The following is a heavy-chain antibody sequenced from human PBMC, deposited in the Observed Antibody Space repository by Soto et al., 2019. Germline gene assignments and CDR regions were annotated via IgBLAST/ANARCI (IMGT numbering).Heavy chain of an antibody. CDR1: GFTFSNHA. J-gene: IGHJ4*02. D-gene: IGHD6-19*01. CDR3: AKSPLRGLDQEGH. CDR2: TGTSGRTR. V-gene: IGHV3-23*01. Sequence: EVQLLESGGDLVQSGGSLRLSCVASGFTFSNHAMSWVRQAPGKGLEWVSTTGTSGRTRYYADYVKGRFTISRDNSRNTLFLQMNSLRVEDPAVYFCAKSPLRGLDQEGHWGQGTLVTVSS.